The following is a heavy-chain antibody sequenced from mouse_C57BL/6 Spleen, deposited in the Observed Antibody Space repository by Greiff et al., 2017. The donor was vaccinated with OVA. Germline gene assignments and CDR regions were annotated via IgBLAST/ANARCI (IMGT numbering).Heavy chain of an antibody. CDR2: ISYDGST. J-gene: IGHJ3*01. V-gene: IGHV3-6*01. CDR3: AREGPFAY. Sequence: EVQLQQSGPGLVKPSQSLSLTCSVTGYSITSGYYWNWIRTLPGNKLEWMGHISYDGSTNYNQSLKNRISITRDTSKNQFFLKLNSVTTEETATYYCAREGPFAYWGQGTLVTVSA. CDR1: GYSITSGYY.